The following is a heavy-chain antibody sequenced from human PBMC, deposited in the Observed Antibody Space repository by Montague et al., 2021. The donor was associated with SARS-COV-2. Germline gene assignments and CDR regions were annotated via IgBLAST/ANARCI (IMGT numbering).Heavy chain of an antibody. CDR3: ARAGGITIFYVFWWVDA. CDR2: IYYSGST. Sequence: TLSLTCTVSGGSISSGSYYWSWIRQHPGKGLEWIGYIYYSGSTYYNPSLKSRVTISVHTSKNQFSLKLSSVTAADTAVYYCARAGGITIFYVFWWVDAWGQGTPVTVSS. V-gene: IGHV4-31*03. J-gene: IGHJ5*01. D-gene: IGHD3-3*01. CDR1: GGSISSGSYY.